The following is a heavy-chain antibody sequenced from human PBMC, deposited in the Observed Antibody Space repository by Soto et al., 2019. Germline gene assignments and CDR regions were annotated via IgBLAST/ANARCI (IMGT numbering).Heavy chain of an antibody. CDR3: ARDLDEADMVGATIDY. V-gene: IGHV3-33*01. CDR1: GFTFSSYG. D-gene: IGHD3-10*01. Sequence: QVQLVESGGGVVQPGRSLRLSCAASGFTFSSYGMHWVRQAPGKGLEWVAVIWYDVSNKYYADSVKGRFTISRDNSKNALNLQMNSLRAEDTAVYYSARDLDEADMVGATIDYWGQGTLVTVSS. CDR2: IWYDVSNK. J-gene: IGHJ4*02.